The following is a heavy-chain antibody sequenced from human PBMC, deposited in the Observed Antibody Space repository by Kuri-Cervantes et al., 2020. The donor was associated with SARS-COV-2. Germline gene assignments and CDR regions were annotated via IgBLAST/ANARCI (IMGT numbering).Heavy chain of an antibody. CDR3: ARYYYDSSGYPNWFDP. D-gene: IGHD3-22*01. J-gene: IGHJ5*02. Sequence: GESLKISCKGSGYSFTSYWIGWVRQMPGKGLEWRGIIYPGDSDTRYSPSFQGQVTISADKSISTAYLQWGSLKASDTAMYYCARYYYDSSGYPNWFDPWGQGTLVTVSS. CDR1: GYSFTSYW. CDR2: IYPGDSDT. V-gene: IGHV5-51*01.